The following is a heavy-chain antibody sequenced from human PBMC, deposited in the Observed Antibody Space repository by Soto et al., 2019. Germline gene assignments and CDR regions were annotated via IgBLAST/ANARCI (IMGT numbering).Heavy chain of an antibody. J-gene: IGHJ4*02. CDR1: GGSISSGDYS. CDR2: IYHSGST. D-gene: IGHD3-9*01. Sequence: PSETLSLTCAVSGGSISSGDYSWSWIRQPPGKGLEWIGYIYHSGSTYYNPSLKSRVTMSMDRSKNHFSLKLSSVTAADTAVYYCARGRYFDWLPGYWGQGTLVTVSS. CDR3: ARGRYFDWLPGY. V-gene: IGHV4-30-2*01.